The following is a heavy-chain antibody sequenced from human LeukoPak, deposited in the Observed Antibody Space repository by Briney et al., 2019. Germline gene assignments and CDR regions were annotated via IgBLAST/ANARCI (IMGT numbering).Heavy chain of an antibody. CDR1: GGSISSSSYY. Sequence: SETLSLTCTVSGGSISSSSYYWGWIRQPPGKGLEWIGSIYYSGSTYYNPSLKSRVSISVDTSKNQFSLKLSSVTAADTAVYYCARRGLYGSGRYYYYYYMDVWGKGTTVTVSS. CDR2: IYYSGST. D-gene: IGHD3-10*01. CDR3: ARRGLYGSGRYYYYYYMDV. V-gene: IGHV4-39*01. J-gene: IGHJ6*03.